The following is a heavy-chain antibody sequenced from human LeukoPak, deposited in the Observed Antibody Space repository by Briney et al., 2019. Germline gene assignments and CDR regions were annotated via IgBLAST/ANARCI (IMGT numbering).Heavy chain of an antibody. V-gene: IGHV3-30*03. CDR2: ISYDGSNK. Sequence: GRSLRLSCAASGFAFSSYGMHWVRQAPGKGLEWVAVISYDGSNKYYADSVKGRFTISRDNAKNSLYLQMNSLRAEDTAVYYCACTPTSYYYYYGMDVWGKGTTVTVSS. D-gene: IGHD2/OR15-2a*01. CDR1: GFAFSSYG. J-gene: IGHJ6*04. CDR3: ACTPTSYYYYYGMDV.